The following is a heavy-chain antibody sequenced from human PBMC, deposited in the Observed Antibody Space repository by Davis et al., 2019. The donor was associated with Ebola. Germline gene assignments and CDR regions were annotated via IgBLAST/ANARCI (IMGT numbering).Heavy chain of an antibody. J-gene: IGHJ4*02. Sequence: SETLSLTCAVYGGSFSGYYWSWIRQPPGKGLEWIGEINPSGSTNYNPSLKRRVYISVDTSKNQFSLKLNSLTAADTAVYYCARRRDSGYDYGADYWGQGTLVTVSS. D-gene: IGHD5-12*01. CDR2: INPSGST. CDR3: ARRRDSGYDYGADY. V-gene: IGHV4-34*01. CDR1: GGSFSGYY.